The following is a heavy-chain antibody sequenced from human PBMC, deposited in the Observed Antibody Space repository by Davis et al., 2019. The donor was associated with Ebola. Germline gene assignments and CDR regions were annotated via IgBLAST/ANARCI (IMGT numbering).Heavy chain of an antibody. D-gene: IGHD6-6*01. Sequence: GGSLRLSCKGSGYSFTSYWIGWVRQMPGKGLEWMGIIYPGDSDTRYSPSFQGQVTISADKSIITAYLQWSSLKASDTAMYYCTARPYYYYGMDVWGQGTTVTVSS. J-gene: IGHJ6*02. CDR3: TARPYYYYGMDV. CDR1: GYSFTSYW. CDR2: IYPGDSDT. V-gene: IGHV5-51*01.